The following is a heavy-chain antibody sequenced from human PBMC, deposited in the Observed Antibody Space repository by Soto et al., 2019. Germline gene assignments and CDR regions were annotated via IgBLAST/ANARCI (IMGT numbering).Heavy chain of an antibody. V-gene: IGHV1-3*01. CDR1: GYTFTSYA. Sequence: ASVKVSCKASGYTFTSYAMHWVRQAPGQRLEWMGWINAGNGNTKYSQKFQGRVTITRDTSASTAYMELSSLRSEDTAVYYCARVEPRTYYYDSSGYPYFDYWGQGTLVTVS. D-gene: IGHD3-22*01. CDR2: INAGNGNT. J-gene: IGHJ4*02. CDR3: ARVEPRTYYYDSSGYPYFDY.